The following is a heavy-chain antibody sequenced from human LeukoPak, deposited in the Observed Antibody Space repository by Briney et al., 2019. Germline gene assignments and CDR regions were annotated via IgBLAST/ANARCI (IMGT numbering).Heavy chain of an antibody. J-gene: IGHJ4*02. V-gene: IGHV3-33*01. Sequence: PGGSLRLSCAASGFTFSSYGMHWVRQAPGKGLEWVAVIWYDGGNKYYADSVKGRFTISRDNSKNTLYLQMNSLRAEDTAVYYCARGADYDYVWGSYRNYFDYWGQGTLVTVSS. CDR1: GFTFSSYG. CDR2: IWYDGGNK. D-gene: IGHD3-16*02. CDR3: ARGADYDYVWGSYRNYFDY.